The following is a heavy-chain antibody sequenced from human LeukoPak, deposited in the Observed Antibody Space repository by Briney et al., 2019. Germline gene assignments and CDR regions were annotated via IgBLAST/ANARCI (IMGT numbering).Heavy chain of an antibody. CDR1: AGSTSSYY. V-gene: IGHV4-4*07. D-gene: IGHD2-2*01. CDR2: IYTSGST. CDR3: ARDTVYCSSTSCYGWFEP. Sequence: PSETLSLTSTVDAGSTSSYYWSWIRQPAGKGLECIGSIYTSGSTNYNPSLKSRVTLSVDTTKDQFSLKLSSVTAADTAVYYCARDTVYCSSTSCYGWFEPWGQGTLVTVSS. J-gene: IGHJ5*02.